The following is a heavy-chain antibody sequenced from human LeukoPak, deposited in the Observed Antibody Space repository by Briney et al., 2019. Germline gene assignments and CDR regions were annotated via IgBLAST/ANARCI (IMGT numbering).Heavy chain of an antibody. CDR1: GFTFSSYE. CDR3: ASGREGIAVTDY. J-gene: IGHJ4*02. D-gene: IGHD6-19*01. Sequence: GGSLRLSCAASGFTFSSYEMNWDRQAPGKGLEWVSYISSSGSTIYYADSVKGRFTISRDNAKNSLYLQMNSLRAEDTAVYYCASGREGIAVTDYWGQGTLVTVSS. CDR2: ISSSGSTI. V-gene: IGHV3-48*03.